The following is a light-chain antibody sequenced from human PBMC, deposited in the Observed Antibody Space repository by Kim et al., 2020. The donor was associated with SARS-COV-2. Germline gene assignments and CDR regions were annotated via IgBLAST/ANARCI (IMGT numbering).Light chain of an antibody. V-gene: IGLV3-1*01. CDR1: KLGDKY. CDR2: QDN. J-gene: IGLJ1*01. CDR3: QARDSSTYV. Sequence: SYELTQPPSVSVSPGQTASITCSGDKLGDKYVSWYQQEPGQSPLLIIYQDNKRPSGIPERFSGSNSGNTATLTISETQAMDEADYYCQARDSSTYVFGTG.